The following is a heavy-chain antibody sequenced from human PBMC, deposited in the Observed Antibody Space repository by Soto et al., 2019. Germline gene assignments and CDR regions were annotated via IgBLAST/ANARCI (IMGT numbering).Heavy chain of an antibody. D-gene: IGHD2-15*01. CDR3: ARDPRGCSGGSCYYYGMDV. Sequence: QVQLVQSGAEVKKPGSSVKVSCKASGGTFSSYAISWVRQAPGQGLEWMGGIIPIFGTANYAQKFQGRVTITADESTRPAYMELSSLRSEDTAVYYCARDPRGCSGGSCYYYGMDVWGQGTTVTVSS. CDR1: GGTFSSYA. V-gene: IGHV1-69*01. CDR2: IIPIFGTA. J-gene: IGHJ6*02.